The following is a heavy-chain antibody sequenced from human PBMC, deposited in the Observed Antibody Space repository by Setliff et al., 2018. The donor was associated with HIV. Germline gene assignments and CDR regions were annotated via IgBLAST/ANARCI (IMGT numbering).Heavy chain of an antibody. J-gene: IGHJ3*02. CDR3: ARRPYYDSWSGHQAFDI. Sequence: PGESLKISCKGSGYSFTNYWIGWVRQMPGKGLEWMGAIYPGESETRYGPSFQGQVTISADKSINTAYVQWSSLKASDTAMYYCARRPYYDSWSGHQAFDIWGQGTMVTVSS. CDR1: GYSFTNYW. CDR2: IYPGESET. V-gene: IGHV5-51*01. D-gene: IGHD3-3*01.